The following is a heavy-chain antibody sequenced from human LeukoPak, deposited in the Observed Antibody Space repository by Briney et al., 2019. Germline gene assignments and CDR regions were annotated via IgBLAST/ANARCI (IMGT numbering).Heavy chain of an antibody. Sequence: GSLRLSCAASGFTFSDHAMSWVRQAPGKGLEWVSAIRGTGTTTFYAASVKGRFTISRDNSKNTADLQMNSLRAKDTAVYYCAKVSWLGTLPSYHFDSWGQGTQVTVSS. V-gene: IGHV3-23*01. CDR1: GFTFSDHA. J-gene: IGHJ4*02. CDR2: IRGTGTTT. D-gene: IGHD6-19*01. CDR3: AKVSWLGTLPSYHFDS.